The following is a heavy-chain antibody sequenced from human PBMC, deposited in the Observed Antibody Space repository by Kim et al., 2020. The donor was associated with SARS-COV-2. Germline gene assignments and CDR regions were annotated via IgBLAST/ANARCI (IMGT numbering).Heavy chain of an antibody. V-gene: IGHV1-3*01. J-gene: IGHJ4*02. Sequence: ASVKVSCKASGYTFKTYPIHWLRQAPGQTLEWMGWVNAANDQTKYSQKFQGRITISRDTSANTAYMELRSLTTTDTAFYFCVRDMNPTVYDYWGQGTLGT. CDR2: VNAANDQT. CDR3: VRDMNPTVYDY. CDR1: GYTFKTYP. D-gene: IGHD4-4*01.